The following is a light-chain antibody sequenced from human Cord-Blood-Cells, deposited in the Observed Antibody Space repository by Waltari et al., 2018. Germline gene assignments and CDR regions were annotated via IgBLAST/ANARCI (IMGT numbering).Light chain of an antibody. CDR1: SSDVGSYNL. V-gene: IGLV2-23*03. J-gene: IGLJ2*01. CDR2: EGS. Sequence: QSALTQPASVSGSPGPSITISCTGTSSDVGSYNLVSWYQQHPGKAPKLMFYEGSKRPSGVSNRFSGSKSGNTASLTISGLQAEDEADYYCCSYAGSSTFVVFGGGTKLTVL. CDR3: CSYAGSSTFVV.